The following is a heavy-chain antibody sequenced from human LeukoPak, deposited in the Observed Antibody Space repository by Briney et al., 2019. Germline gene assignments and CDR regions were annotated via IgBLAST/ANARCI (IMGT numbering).Heavy chain of an antibody. Sequence: SETLSLTCAVYGGSFSGYCWSWIRQPPGKGLEWIGEINHSGSTNYNPSLKSRVTISVDTSKNQFSLKLSSVTAADTAVYYCARGLRYSSSWYYYGMDVWGQGTTVTVSS. CDR1: GGSFSGYC. CDR3: ARGLRYSSSWYYYGMDV. CDR2: INHSGST. J-gene: IGHJ6*02. D-gene: IGHD6-13*01. V-gene: IGHV4-34*01.